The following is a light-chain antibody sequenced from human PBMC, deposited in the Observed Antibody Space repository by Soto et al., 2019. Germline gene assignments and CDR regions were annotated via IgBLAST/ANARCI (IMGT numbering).Light chain of an antibody. J-gene: IGKJ5*01. V-gene: IGKV3D-15*01. CDR1: QSISDT. Sequence: ETVVTQSPATLSVSPGGRATLSFRASQSISDTLAWYQQKPGQAPRLLIYGASNRATGIPVRFSGSGSGTEFTLTISSLQSEDFAVYYCQQYNNWPLPFGQGTRLEI. CDR3: QQYNNWPLP. CDR2: GAS.